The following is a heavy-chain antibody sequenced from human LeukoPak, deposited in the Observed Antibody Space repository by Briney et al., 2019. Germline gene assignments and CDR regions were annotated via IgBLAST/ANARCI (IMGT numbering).Heavy chain of an antibody. Sequence: SETLCLSCAVSGGSFSGYCWSWIRETPRKGLEWVVEINHSGSTNYNPTLKSRVTISVDTSKNKFSLKLSSVTAADTAVYYCARYAVATKVGYYYYYGMDVWGQGTTVTVSS. V-gene: IGHV4-34*01. J-gene: IGHJ6*02. CDR2: INHSGST. D-gene: IGHD5-12*01. CDR3: ARYAVATKVGYYYYYGMDV. CDR1: GGSFSGYC.